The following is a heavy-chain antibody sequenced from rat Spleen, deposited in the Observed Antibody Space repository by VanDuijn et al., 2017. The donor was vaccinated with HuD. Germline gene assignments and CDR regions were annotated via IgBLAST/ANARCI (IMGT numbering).Heavy chain of an antibody. V-gene: IGHV5-25*01. CDR2: ITTGGAIT. D-gene: IGHD1-9*01. J-gene: IGHJ2*01. Sequence: EVQLVESGGGLVQPGRSMSLSCAASGFIFSNYYMVWVRQAPTKGLEWVASITTGGAITSYRDSVKGRFIVSRDNAQSSLYLQLDSLRSEDTATYYCARRHYGYTDYFDYWGQGVMVTVSS. CDR1: GFIFSNYY. CDR3: ARRHYGYTDYFDY.